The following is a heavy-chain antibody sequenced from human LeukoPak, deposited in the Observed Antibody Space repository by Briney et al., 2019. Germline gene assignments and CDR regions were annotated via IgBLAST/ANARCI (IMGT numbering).Heavy chain of an antibody. J-gene: IGHJ4*02. V-gene: IGHV4-34*01. D-gene: IGHD4-17*01. CDR3: ARFDYGLYYFDY. CDR2: INHSGST. CDR1: GFTFSGYY. Sequence: GSLRLSCAASGFTFSGYYWSWIRQPPGKGLEWIGEINHSGSTNYNPSLKSRVTISVDTSKNQFSLKLSSVTAADTAVYYCARFDYGLYYFDYWGQGTLVTVSS.